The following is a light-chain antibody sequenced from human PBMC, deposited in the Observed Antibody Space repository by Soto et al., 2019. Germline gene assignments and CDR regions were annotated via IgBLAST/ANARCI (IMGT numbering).Light chain of an antibody. CDR1: SSDVGGYNY. J-gene: IGLJ2*01. CDR2: EVS. CDR3: SSYTISSTPWV. Sequence: QSALTQPRSVSGSPRQSVTISCTGTSSDVGGYNYVSWYQQHPGKAPKLMIYEVSNRPSGVSNRFSGSKSGNTASLTISGLQAEDEADYYCSSYTISSTPWVFGGGTKLTVL. V-gene: IGLV2-14*01.